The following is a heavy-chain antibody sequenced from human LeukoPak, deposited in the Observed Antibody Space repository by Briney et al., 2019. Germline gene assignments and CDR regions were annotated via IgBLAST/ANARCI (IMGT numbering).Heavy chain of an antibody. D-gene: IGHD2-2*01. V-gene: IGHV3-30*18. Sequence: GGSLRLSCAASGFTFSSYGMHWVRQAPGKGLEWVAVISYDGSNKYYADSVKGRFTISRANSKNTLYLQMNSLRAEDTAVYYCAKDRGVVPAAMSYTLDYWGQGTLVTVSS. CDR2: ISYDGSNK. J-gene: IGHJ4*02. CDR3: AKDRGVVPAAMSYTLDY. CDR1: GFTFSSYG.